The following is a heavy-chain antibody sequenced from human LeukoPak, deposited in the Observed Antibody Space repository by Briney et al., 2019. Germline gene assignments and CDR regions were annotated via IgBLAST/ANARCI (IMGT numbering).Heavy chain of an antibody. CDR1: GDSISSGGYS. CDR3: ARTTEGYCRGRSCYSYYYYMDV. D-gene: IGHD2-15*01. J-gene: IGHJ6*03. Sequence: SETLSFTCVVSGDSISSGGYSWSWIRQTPGKGLEWIAYIHDSGSTYNNPSLKSRLSISIDTSKNQFSLKLNSVSAADTAVYYCARTTEGYCRGRSCYSYYYYMDVWGKGTTVTVSS. CDR2: IHDSGST. V-gene: IGHV4-30-4*07.